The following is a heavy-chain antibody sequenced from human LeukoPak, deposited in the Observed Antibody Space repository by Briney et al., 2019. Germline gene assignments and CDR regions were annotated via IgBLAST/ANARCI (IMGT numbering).Heavy chain of an antibody. V-gene: IGHV4-34*01. D-gene: IGHD3-9*01. CDR1: GGAFCGFY. Sequence: SGTPSPTCAVYGGAFCGFYWGWIPPPPGKGGEGVGGINHNGSTNYNPSLKSRVTISVDTSKNQFSLKLSSVTAADTAVYYCARGVLRYFDWLLDRNWFDPWGQGTLVTVSS. CDR3: ARGVLRYFDWLLDRNWFDP. CDR2: INHNGST. J-gene: IGHJ5*02.